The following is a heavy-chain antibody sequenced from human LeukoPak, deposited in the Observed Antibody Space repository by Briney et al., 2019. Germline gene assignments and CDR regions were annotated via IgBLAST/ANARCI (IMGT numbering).Heavy chain of an antibody. Sequence: GGSLRLSCAASGFTFDDYGMSWVRQAPGKGLEWVSGINWNGGSTGYADSVKGRFTISRDNAKNSLYLQMNSLRAEDTAVYYCARDRPSIAAAGHLSYYYYYYMDVWGKGTTVTVSS. CDR1: GFTFDDYG. J-gene: IGHJ6*03. CDR2: INWNGGST. D-gene: IGHD6-13*01. V-gene: IGHV3-20*04. CDR3: ARDRPSIAAAGHLSYYYYYYMDV.